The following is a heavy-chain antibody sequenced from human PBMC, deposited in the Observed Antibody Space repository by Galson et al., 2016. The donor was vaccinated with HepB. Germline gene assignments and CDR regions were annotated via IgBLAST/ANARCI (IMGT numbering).Heavy chain of an antibody. CDR2: TYYRSTWFN. D-gene: IGHD5-24*01. CDR1: GDSVPSDNTC. V-gene: IGHV6-1*01. CDR3: TRGYMQNGMNV. J-gene: IGHJ6*02. Sequence: CAISGDSVPSDNTCWNWIRQSPSGGLEWLGRTYYRSTWFNDYADSVKSRITVTSDTSKNQFSLQLDSVTPDDTATYFCTRGYMQNGMNVWGQGTTVTV.